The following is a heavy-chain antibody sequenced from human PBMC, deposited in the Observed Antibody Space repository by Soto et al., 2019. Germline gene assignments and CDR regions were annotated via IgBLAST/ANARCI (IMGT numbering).Heavy chain of an antibody. CDR2: INPNSGGT. V-gene: IGHV1-2*02. Sequence: ASVKVSCKDSGYTFTGYYMHWVRQAPGQGLEWMGWINPNSGGTNYAQKFQGRVTMTRDTSISTAYMELSRLRSDDTAVYYCAPMYSSSSQLDVWGQGTTVTVSS. CDR3: APMYSSSSQLDV. D-gene: IGHD6-6*01. CDR1: GYTFTGYY. J-gene: IGHJ6*02.